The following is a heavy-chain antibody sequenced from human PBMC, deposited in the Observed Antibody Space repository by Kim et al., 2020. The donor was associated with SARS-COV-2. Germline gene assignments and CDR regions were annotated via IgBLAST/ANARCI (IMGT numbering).Heavy chain of an antibody. V-gene: IGHV4-59*01. J-gene: IGHJ5*02. CDR1: GGSISSYY. Sequence: SETLSLTCTVSGGSISSYYWSWIRQPPGKGLEWIGYIYYSGSTNYNPSLKSRVTISVDTSKNQFSLKLSSVIAADTAGYYCSSTGIAAPADWFVPWGQGT. CDR2: IYYSGST. CDR3: SSTGIAAPADWFVP. D-gene: IGHD6-13*01.